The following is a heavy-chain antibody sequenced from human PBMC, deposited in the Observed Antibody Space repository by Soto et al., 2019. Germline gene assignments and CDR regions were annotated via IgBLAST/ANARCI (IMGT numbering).Heavy chain of an antibody. CDR1: GYTFTNYY. CDR3: ARVSGSYWPFDY. V-gene: IGHV1-46*01. Sequence: QVQLVQSGAEVKKPGASVKVSCKASGYTFTNYYIHWVRQAPGQGPEWMGIINPGDGRTTYTQKFQGRVTMIRDTSTSTVYMELSSLRSEDTAVYYCARVSGSYWPFDYWGQGTLVTVSS. CDR2: INPGDGRT. J-gene: IGHJ4*02. D-gene: IGHD1-26*01.